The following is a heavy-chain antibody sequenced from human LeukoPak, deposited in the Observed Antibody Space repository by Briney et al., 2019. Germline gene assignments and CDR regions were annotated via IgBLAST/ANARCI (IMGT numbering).Heavy chain of an antibody. Sequence: GGSLRLSCAASGFTSSSYWMSWVRQAPGKGLEWVANIKQDGSEKYYVDSVKGRFTISRDNAKNSLYLQMNSLRAEDTAVYYCASQTYYFDYWGQGTLVTVSS. V-gene: IGHV3-7*05. J-gene: IGHJ4*02. CDR1: GFTSSSYW. CDR2: IKQDGSEK. CDR3: ASQTYYFDY.